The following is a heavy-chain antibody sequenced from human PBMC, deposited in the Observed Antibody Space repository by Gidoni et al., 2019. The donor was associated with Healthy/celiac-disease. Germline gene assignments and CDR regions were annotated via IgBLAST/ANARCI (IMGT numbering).Heavy chain of an antibody. V-gene: IGHV3-64D*08. CDR1: GFTFSSYA. CDR2: ISSNGGST. Sequence: EVQLVESGGGLVQPGGSLRLSCSASGFTFSSYAMHWVRQAPGKGLEYVSAISSNGGSTYYADSVKGRFTISRDNSKNTLYLQMSSLRAEDTAVYYCVRVLTGYYNYFDYWGQGTLVTVSS. J-gene: IGHJ4*02. CDR3: VRVLTGYYNYFDY. D-gene: IGHD3-9*01.